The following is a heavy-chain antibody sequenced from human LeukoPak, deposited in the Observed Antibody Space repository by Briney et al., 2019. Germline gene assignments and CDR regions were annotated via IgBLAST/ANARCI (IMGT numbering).Heavy chain of an antibody. CDR3: TSANPTPRGINFDS. J-gene: IGHJ4*02. Sequence: GGSLRLSCAASGFTFRTCAMSWVRQAPGKGLQWVSSINGADYSTYYADSVKGRFTISRDSSKNILYLQMNSLRTDDTAIYYCTSANPTPRGINFDSWGQGTLVTVSS. CDR2: INGADYST. D-gene: IGHD3-10*01. CDR1: GFTFRTCA. V-gene: IGHV3-23*01.